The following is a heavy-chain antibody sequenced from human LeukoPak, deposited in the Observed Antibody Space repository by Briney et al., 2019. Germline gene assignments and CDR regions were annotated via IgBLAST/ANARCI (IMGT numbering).Heavy chain of an antibody. CDR2: IYYSGST. CDR1: GGSISSYY. CDR3: ARADDILTPLDY. D-gene: IGHD3-9*01. V-gene: IGHV4-59*01. J-gene: IGHJ4*02. Sequence: TSETLSLTCTVSGGSISSYYWSWIRQPPGKGLEWIGYIYYSGSTNYNPSLKSRVTISVDTSKNQSSLKLSSVTAADTAVYYCARADDILTPLDYWGQGTLVTVSS.